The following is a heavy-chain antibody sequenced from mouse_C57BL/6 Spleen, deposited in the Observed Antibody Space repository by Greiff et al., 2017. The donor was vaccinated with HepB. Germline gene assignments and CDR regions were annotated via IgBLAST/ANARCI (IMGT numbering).Heavy chain of an antibody. CDR3: ARHVTTVVGRYFDV. D-gene: IGHD1-1*01. V-gene: IGHV5-6*01. Sequence: EVNVVESGGDLVKPGGSLKLSCAASGFTFSSYGMSWVRQTPDKRLEWVATISSGGSYTYYPDSVKGRFTISRDNAKNTLYLQMSSLKSEDTAMYYCARHVTTVVGRYFDVWGTGTTVTVSS. J-gene: IGHJ1*03. CDR2: ISSGGSYT. CDR1: GFTFSSYG.